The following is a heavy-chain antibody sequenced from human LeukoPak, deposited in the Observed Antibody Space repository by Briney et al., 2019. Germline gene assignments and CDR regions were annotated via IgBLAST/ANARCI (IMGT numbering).Heavy chain of an antibody. CDR3: ATDYYGSGSLMDV. CDR2: ISYDGSNK. J-gene: IGHJ6*04. V-gene: IGHV3-30*04. Sequence: GESLRLSCAASGFTFSSYAMHWVRQTPGKGLEWVAVISYDGSNKYYADSVKGRFTISRDNSKNTLYLQMNSLRAEDTAVYYCATDYYGSGSLMDVWGKGTTVTVSS. D-gene: IGHD3-10*01. CDR1: GFTFSSYA.